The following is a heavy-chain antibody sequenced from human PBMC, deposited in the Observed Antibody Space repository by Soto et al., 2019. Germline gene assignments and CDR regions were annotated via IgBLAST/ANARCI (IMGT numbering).Heavy chain of an antibody. CDR3: ARVRRLNRGATLVTEIFYFDY. D-gene: IGHD1-26*01. CDR1: GGFISSYY. J-gene: IGHJ4*02. CDR2: IYYSGST. Sequence: SETLALTCTVSGGFISSYYWSWIRQPPGKGLEWIGYIYYSGSTNYNPSLKSRVTISVDTSKNQFSLKLSSVTAADTAVYYCARVRRLNRGATLVTEIFYFDYWGQGTLVTVSS. V-gene: IGHV4-59*01.